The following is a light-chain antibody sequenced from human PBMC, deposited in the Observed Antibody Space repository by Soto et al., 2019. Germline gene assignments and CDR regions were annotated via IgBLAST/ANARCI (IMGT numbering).Light chain of an antibody. Sequence: LISTPSPPPLSVSPGAAAALSCLSSQSVSSYLAWYQQKPGQAPRLLIYDASNRATGIPARFRGSGSGTDFTLTISSLEPEDFAVYYCQQRSNWPPLTFGGGTKVDIK. CDR1: QSVSSY. V-gene: IGKV3-11*01. CDR3: QQRSNWPPLT. CDR2: DAS. J-gene: IGKJ4*01.